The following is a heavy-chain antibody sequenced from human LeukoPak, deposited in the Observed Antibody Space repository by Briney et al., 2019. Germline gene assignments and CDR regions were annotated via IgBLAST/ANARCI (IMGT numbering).Heavy chain of an antibody. CDR1: GCTFTSSA. D-gene: IGHD3-10*01. J-gene: IGHJ5*02. V-gene: IGHV7-4-1*02. CDR3: ARARIIALRGITNMGFDP. CDR2: INTDTGNS. Sequence: ASVKVSCKASGCTFTSSAINWVRQAPGQGLEWMGWINTDTGNSTFAQDFTGRFVFSLETSVSTAYLQINNLKAEDTAVYYCARARIIALRGITNMGFDPWGQGTLVTVSS.